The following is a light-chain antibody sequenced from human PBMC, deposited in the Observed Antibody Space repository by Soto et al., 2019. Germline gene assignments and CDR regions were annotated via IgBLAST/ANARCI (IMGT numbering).Light chain of an antibody. CDR1: QSVSNN. CDR2: GAS. CDR3: QEYNTWPWT. J-gene: IGKJ1*01. V-gene: IGKV3-15*01. Sequence: EVVMTQSLATLSVSPLDRDPLXCRASQSVSNNLAWYQQKLGQAPRVLIFGASTRATGIPARFSGSGSGTEFSLTINSLQSEDFAVYYCQEYNTWPWTFGQGTKVDIK.